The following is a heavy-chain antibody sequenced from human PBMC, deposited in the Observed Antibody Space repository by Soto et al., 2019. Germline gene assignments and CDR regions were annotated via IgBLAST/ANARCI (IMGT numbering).Heavy chain of an antibody. J-gene: IGHJ6*02. CDR1: GFTFSSYG. Sequence: PGGSLRLSCAASGFTFSSYGMHWVRQAPGKGLEWVAVIWYDGSNKYYADSVKGRFTISRDNSKNTLYLQMNSLRAEDTAVYYCARGLITIFGVVIDYYYYYGMDVWGQGXTVTVYS. D-gene: IGHD3-3*01. V-gene: IGHV3-33*01. CDR3: ARGLITIFGVVIDYYYYYGMDV. CDR2: IWYDGSNK.